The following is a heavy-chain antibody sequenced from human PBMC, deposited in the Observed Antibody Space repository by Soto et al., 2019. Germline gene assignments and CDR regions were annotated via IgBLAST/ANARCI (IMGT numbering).Heavy chain of an antibody. CDR3: ARGRPYYYYYGMDV. V-gene: IGHV3-21*01. Sequence: GGSLRLSCAASGFTFSSYSMNWVRQAPGKGLEWVSSISSSSSCIYYADSVKGRFTISRDNAKNSLYLQMNSLRAEDTAVYYCARGRPYYYYYGMDVWGQGTTVTVSS. J-gene: IGHJ6*02. CDR2: ISSSSSCI. CDR1: GFTFSSYS.